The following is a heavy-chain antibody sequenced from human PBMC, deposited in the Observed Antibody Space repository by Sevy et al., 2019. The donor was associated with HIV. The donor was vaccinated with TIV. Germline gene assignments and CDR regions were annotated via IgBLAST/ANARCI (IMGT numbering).Heavy chain of an antibody. J-gene: IGHJ6*02. CDR3: ARRPDFGVVIPTGVMDV. CDR2: ISGSGGST. CDR1: GFTFSTYA. Sequence: GGSLRLSCAASGFTFSTYAMTWVRQAPGKGLQWVSVISGSGGSTYYADSVKGRFTISRDNSKNTMYQQMNSLRAEDTAVYYCARRPDFGVVIPTGVMDVWGQGTTVTVSS. V-gene: IGHV3-23*01. D-gene: IGHD3-3*01.